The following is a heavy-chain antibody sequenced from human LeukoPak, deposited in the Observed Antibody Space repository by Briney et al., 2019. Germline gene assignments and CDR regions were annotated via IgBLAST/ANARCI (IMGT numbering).Heavy chain of an antibody. V-gene: IGHV3-23*01. CDR1: GFTFSSYA. CDR2: ISGSGGST. J-gene: IGHJ6*02. D-gene: IGHD3-10*01. CDR3: ARDIWFGDLNYGMDV. Sequence: GGSLRLSCAASGFTFSSYAMSWVRQAPGKGLEWVSAISGSGGSTYYADSVKGRFTISRDNSKNTLYLQMNSLRAEDTAVYYCARDIWFGDLNYGMDVWGQGTTVTVSS.